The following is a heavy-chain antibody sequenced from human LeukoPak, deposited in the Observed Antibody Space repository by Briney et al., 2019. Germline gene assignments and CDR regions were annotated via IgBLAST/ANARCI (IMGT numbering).Heavy chain of an antibody. CDR2: IKQDGSEK. V-gene: IGHV3-7*03. D-gene: IGHD1-1*01. CDR3: AKGLRTGTTGFDP. Sequence: GGSLRLSCAASGFTFSIYWMSWVRQAPGKGLEWVANIKQDGSEKYYVDSVKGRFTISRDNSKNTLYLQMNSLRAEDTAVYYCAKGLRTGTTGFDPWGQGTLVTVSS. J-gene: IGHJ5*02. CDR1: GFTFSIYW.